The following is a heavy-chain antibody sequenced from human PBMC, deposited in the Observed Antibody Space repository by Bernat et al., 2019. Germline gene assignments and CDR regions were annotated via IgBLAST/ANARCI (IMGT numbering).Heavy chain of an antibody. V-gene: IGHV3-30*18. CDR3: AKDLADYGDYAIEFDY. Sequence: QVQLVESGGGVVQPGRSLRLSCAASGFTFSSYGMHWVRQAPGKGLEWVAVISYDGSNKYYADSVKGRFNISRDNSKNTLYLQMNSLRAEDTAVYYCAKDLADYGDYAIEFDYWGQGTLVTVSS. CDR2: ISYDGSNK. J-gene: IGHJ4*02. D-gene: IGHD4-17*01. CDR1: GFTFSSYG.